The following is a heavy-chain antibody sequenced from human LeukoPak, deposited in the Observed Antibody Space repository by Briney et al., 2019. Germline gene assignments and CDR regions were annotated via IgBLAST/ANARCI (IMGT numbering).Heavy chain of an antibody. CDR1: GIALSNYG. D-gene: IGHD3-10*01. CDR2: ISDRGGST. Sequence: GSLRLSCAVSGIALSNYGMSWVRQAPGKGLQWVAGISDRGGSTNYADSVKGRFTISRDNSKNTLYLQMNSLKTEDTAVYYCTRVGRGTMVRGVMVYWGQGTLVTVSS. J-gene: IGHJ4*02. V-gene: IGHV3-23*01. CDR3: TRVGRGTMVRGVMVY.